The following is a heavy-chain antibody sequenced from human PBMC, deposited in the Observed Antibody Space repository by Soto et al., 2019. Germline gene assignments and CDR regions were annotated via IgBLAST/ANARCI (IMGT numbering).Heavy chain of an antibody. V-gene: IGHV3-30*19. CDR1: GFTFRSYV. Sequence: QVQLVESGGGVVQPGTSLRLSCVGSGFTFRSYVIHWVRQAPGKGLEWVALTSYDGSNKYYDDSVKGRFTISRDNSRNTVDLQMDNPRLEDAALYYCARWGKTGGLDVWGQGTLVSVSS. CDR3: ARWGKTGGLDV. J-gene: IGHJ4*02. D-gene: IGHD3-16*01. CDR2: TSYDGSNK.